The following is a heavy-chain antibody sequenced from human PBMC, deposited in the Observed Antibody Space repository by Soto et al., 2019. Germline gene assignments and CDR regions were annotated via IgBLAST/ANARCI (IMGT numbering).Heavy chain of an antibody. Sequence: HPGGSLRLSCAASGFTFSSYGMHWVRQAPGKGLEWVAVISYDGSNKYYADSVKGRFTISRDNSKNTLYLQMNSLRAEDTAVYYCAKDLKPIKVVTPNGPFDYWGQGNLVTVYS. V-gene: IGHV3-30*18. J-gene: IGHJ4*02. D-gene: IGHD3-22*01. CDR3: AKDLKPIKVVTPNGPFDY. CDR2: ISYDGSNK. CDR1: GFTFSSYG.